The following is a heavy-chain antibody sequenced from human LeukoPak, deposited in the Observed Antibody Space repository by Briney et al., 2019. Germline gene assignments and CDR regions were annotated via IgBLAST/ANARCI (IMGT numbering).Heavy chain of an antibody. V-gene: IGHV3-21*01. D-gene: IGHD6-13*01. CDR2: ISSSSSYI. CDR3: ARGAKEAAVSCSDP. J-gene: IGHJ5*02. CDR1: GFTFSSYS. Sequence: GGSLRLSCAASGFTFSSYSMNWVRQAPGKGLEWVSSISSSSSYIYYADSVKGRFTISRDNAKNSLYLQMNSLRAEDTAVYYWARGAKEAAVSCSDPGGRGPLVPVS.